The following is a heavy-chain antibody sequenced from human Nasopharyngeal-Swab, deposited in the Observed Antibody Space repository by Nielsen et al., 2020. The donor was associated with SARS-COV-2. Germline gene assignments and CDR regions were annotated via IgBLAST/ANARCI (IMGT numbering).Heavy chain of an antibody. CDR1: GFTFDDYA. Sequence: LSLTCAASGFTFDDYAMHWVRQAPGKGLEWVSGISWNSGSIGYADSVKGRFTISRDNAKNSLYLQMNSLRAEDTALYYCAKVADYGDYTDDYWGQGTLVTVSS. J-gene: IGHJ4*02. CDR3: AKVADYGDYTDDY. CDR2: ISWNSGSI. V-gene: IGHV3-9*01. D-gene: IGHD4-17*01.